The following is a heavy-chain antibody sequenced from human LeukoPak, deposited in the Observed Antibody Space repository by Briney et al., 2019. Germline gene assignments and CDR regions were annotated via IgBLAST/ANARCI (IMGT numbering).Heavy chain of an antibody. CDR1: GFTFSGYW. J-gene: IGHJ4*02. V-gene: IGHV3-15*01. CDR3: TTRGTTVTLSFDY. D-gene: IGHD4-17*01. Sequence: GGSLRLSCAASGFTFSGYWMSWVRQAPGKGLEWVGRIKSKTDGGTTDYAAPVKGRFTISRDDSRNTLYLQMNSLNTEDTAVYYCTTRGTTVTLSFDYWGQGTLVTVSS. CDR2: IKSKTDGGTT.